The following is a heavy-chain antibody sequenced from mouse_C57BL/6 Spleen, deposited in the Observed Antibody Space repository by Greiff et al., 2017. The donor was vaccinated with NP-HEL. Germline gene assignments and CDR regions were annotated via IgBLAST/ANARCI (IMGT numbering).Heavy chain of an antibody. CDR3: ARRGFTTVVPFAY. CDR2: IYPGSGST. Sequence: QVQLQQPGAELVKPGASVKMSCKASGYTFTSYWITWVKQRPGQGLEWIGDIYPGSGSTNYNEKFKSKATLTVDTSSSTAYMQLSSLTSEDSAVYYCARRGFTTVVPFAYWGQGTLVTVSA. CDR1: GYTFTSYW. D-gene: IGHD1-1*01. J-gene: IGHJ3*01. V-gene: IGHV1-55*01.